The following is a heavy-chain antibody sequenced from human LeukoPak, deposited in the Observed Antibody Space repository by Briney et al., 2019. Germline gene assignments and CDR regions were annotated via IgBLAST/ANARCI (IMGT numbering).Heavy chain of an antibody. J-gene: IGHJ4*02. CDR3: AKDPQYYYDSSSCYFDY. CDR1: KFTFSSYA. V-gene: IGHV3-23*01. CDR2: ISGSGIST. D-gene: IGHD3-22*01. Sequence: GGSLRLSCAASKFTFSSYAMSWVRQAPGKGLEWVSAISGSGISTYYADSVKGRFTISRDNSKNTLYLQMSSLRAEDTAVYYCAKDPQYYYDSSSCYFDYWGQGTLVTVSS.